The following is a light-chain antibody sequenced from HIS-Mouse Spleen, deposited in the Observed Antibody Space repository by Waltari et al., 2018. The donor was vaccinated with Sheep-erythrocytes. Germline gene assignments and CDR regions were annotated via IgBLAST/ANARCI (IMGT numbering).Light chain of an antibody. CDR3: CSYAGSSTWV. CDR1: SRDVGCYNL. V-gene: IGLV2-23*01. CDR2: EGS. J-gene: IGLJ3*02. Sequence: SALTQPAPVSGSPGQSITNSRTGTSRDVGCYNLVSWYQQHPGKAPKLRIYEGSKRPSGVSNRFSGSKSGNTASLTISGLQAEDEADYYCCSYAGSSTWVFGGGTKLTVL.